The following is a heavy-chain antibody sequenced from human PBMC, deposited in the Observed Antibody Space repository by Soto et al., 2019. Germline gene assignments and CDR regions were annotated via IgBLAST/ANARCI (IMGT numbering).Heavy chain of an antibody. V-gene: IGHV4-4*02. CDR3: ARDQYSSSWYALDY. CDR1: GGSISSSNW. D-gene: IGHD6-13*01. Sequence: SETLSLTCAVSGGSISSSNWWSWVRQPPGKGLEWIGEIYHSGSTNYNPSLKSRVTISVDKSKNQFSLKLSSVTAADTAVYYCARDQYSSSWYALDYWGQGTLVTVSS. CDR2: IYHSGST. J-gene: IGHJ4*02.